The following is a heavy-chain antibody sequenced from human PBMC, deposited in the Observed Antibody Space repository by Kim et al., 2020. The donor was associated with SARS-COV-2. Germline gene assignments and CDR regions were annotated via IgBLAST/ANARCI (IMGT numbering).Heavy chain of an antibody. CDR1: AGSISSYY. V-gene: IGHV4-59*01. CDR2: IYNSGST. D-gene: IGHD3-22*01. CDR3: ARSFTRSGYYYI. J-gene: IGHJ3*02. Sequence: SETLSLTCTVSAGSISSYYWSWIRQPPGKGLEWIGYIYNSGSTNYNPSLKSRVTISVDTPKNQFSLKLSSVTAADTAVYYCARSFTRSGYYYIWGQGTMV.